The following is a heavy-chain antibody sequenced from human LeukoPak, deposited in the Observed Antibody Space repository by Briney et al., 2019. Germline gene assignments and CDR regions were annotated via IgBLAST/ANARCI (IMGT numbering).Heavy chain of an antibody. CDR1: GFIFSSYA. CDR2: ITGGGDST. D-gene: IGHD4-23*01. CDR3: ARKPWPGGNQPFDY. V-gene: IGHV3-23*01. Sequence: GGSLRLSCAASGFIFSSYAMGWVRQAPGKGLEWVSAITGGGDSTYCADPVKGRFTISRDNSKNTLYLQMNSLRVEDTALYYCARKPWPGGNQPFDYWGQGALVTVSS. J-gene: IGHJ4*02.